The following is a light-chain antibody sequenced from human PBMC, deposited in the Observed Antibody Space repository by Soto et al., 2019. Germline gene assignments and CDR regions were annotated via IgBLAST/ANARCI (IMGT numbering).Light chain of an antibody. Sequence: EIVMTQSPASLSVSPGDGATLSCRASQSVASNVAWYQQKPGQGPRLLIHGASTRAVGVPARFSGSGSGTDFTLTINRLQSQDFAVYYCQQYHNWPPQYTFGQGTKLQI. J-gene: IGKJ2*01. CDR3: QQYHNWPPQYT. V-gene: IGKV3-15*01. CDR2: GAS. CDR1: QSVASN.